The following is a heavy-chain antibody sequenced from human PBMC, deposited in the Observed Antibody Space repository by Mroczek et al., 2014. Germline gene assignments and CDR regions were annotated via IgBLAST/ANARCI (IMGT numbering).Heavy chain of an antibody. J-gene: IGHJ6*02. V-gene: IGHV1-8*01. CDR2: MNPNSGNT. Sequence: SGAEVKKPGASVKVSCKASGYTFTSYDINWVRQATGQGLEWMGWMNPNSGNTGYAQKFQGRVTMTRNTSISTAYMELSSLRSEDTAVYYCARVRTGTWGYYYGMDVWGQGTTVTVSS. CDR3: ARVRTGTWGYYYGMDV. CDR1: GYTFTSYD. D-gene: IGHD1-7*01.